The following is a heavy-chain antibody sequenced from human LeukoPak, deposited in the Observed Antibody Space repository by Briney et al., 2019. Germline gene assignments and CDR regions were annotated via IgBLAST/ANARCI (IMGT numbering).Heavy chain of an antibody. Sequence: ASVKVSCKASGYTFTGYYMHWVRQAPGQGLEWIGWINPNSGGTNYAQKLQGRVTMTRDTSISTAYMELSRLRYDDTAVYYCARGHLPYYYYMDVWGKGTTVSVSS. CDR1: GYTFTGYY. CDR3: ARGHLPYYYYMDV. J-gene: IGHJ6*03. CDR2: INPNSGGT. V-gene: IGHV1-2*02.